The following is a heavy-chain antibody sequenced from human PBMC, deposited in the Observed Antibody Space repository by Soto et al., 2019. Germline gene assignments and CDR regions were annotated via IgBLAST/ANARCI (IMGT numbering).Heavy chain of an antibody. CDR3: AKSQEIGTHFFDS. CDR1: GFTFSGFD. D-gene: IGHD6-13*01. J-gene: IGHJ4*02. Sequence: GGSLRLSXAASGFTFSGFDMHWVRQPTGKGLEWVSSIGTAGDTYYAVSVKGRFTISRDNAKNSLSLQMNSLRAGDMAVYFCAKSQEIGTHFFDSWGQGTQVTVSS. CDR2: IGTAGDT. V-gene: IGHV3-13*01.